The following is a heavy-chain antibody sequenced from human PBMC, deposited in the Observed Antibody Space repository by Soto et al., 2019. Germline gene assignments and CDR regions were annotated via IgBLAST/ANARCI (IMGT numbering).Heavy chain of an antibody. CDR1: GFTFSSYD. J-gene: IGHJ5*02. CDR2: ISTAGDT. CDR3: ARDRSRGWFDP. Sequence: VQLVESGGGLVQPGGSLRLSCAASGFTFSSYDMHWVRQATGKGLEWVSAISTAGDTYYPGSVKGRFTISRENAKNSLYLQMNSLRAEDTAVYYCARDRSRGWFDPWGQGTLVTVSS. D-gene: IGHD3-16*01. V-gene: IGHV3-13*01.